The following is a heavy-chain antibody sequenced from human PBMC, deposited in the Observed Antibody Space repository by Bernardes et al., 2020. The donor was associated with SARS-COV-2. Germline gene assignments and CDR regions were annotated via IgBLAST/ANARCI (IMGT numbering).Heavy chain of an antibody. D-gene: IGHD2-2*02. V-gene: IGHV3-11*05. CDR3: ARVIERETPILDYFYFYMDV. Sequence: GGSLRLSCTASGFTFSDYYMSWVRQAPGKGLEWVSYTRSGSDYTYYADSVKGRFSISRDNAENSLYLQMNTLGAEDTAVYYCARVIERETPILDYFYFYMDVWGKGTTVTVSS. CDR2: TRSGSDYT. CDR1: GFTFSDYY. J-gene: IGHJ6*03.